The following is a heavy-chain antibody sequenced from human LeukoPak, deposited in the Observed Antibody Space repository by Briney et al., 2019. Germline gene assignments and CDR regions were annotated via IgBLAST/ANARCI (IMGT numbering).Heavy chain of an antibody. CDR1: GFVFSSYS. D-gene: IGHD3-3*01. J-gene: IGHJ4*02. CDR2: ISSSSSYI. CDR3: ARDTSPLRFLEWLLALDY. Sequence: GGSLRLSCAASGFVFSSYSMNWVRQAPGKGLEWVSAISSSSSYIYYADSVKGRFTISRDNANNSLYLQMNSLKAEDTAVYYCARDTSPLRFLEWLLALDYWGQGTLVTVSS. V-gene: IGHV3-21*01.